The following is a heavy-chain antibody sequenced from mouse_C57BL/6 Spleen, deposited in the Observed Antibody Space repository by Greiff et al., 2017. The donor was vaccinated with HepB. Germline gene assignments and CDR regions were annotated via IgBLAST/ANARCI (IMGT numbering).Heavy chain of an antibody. Sequence: QVQLQQSGAELVRPGASVTLSCKASGYTFTDYEMHWVKQTPVHGLEWIGAIDPETGGTAYNQKFKGKAILTADKSSSTAYMELRSLTSEDSAVYYCTRSYGNYPHFDYWGQGTTLTVSS. CDR1: GYTFTDYE. CDR2: IDPETGGT. CDR3: TRSYGNYPHFDY. D-gene: IGHD2-10*02. J-gene: IGHJ2*01. V-gene: IGHV1-15*01.